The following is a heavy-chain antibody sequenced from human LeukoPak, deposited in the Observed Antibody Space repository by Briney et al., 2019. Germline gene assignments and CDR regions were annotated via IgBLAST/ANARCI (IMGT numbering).Heavy chain of an antibody. V-gene: IGHV3-7*01. CDR1: GFTFSSYW. CDR2: IKQDGSEK. Sequence: GGSLRLSCAASGFTFSSYWMSWVRQAPGKGLEWVANIKQDGSEKYYVDSVKGRFTISRGNAKNSLYLQMNSLRAEDTAVYYCAAQYYDFWSGMYYFDYWGQGTLVTVSS. D-gene: IGHD3-3*01. CDR3: AAQYYDFWSGMYYFDY. J-gene: IGHJ4*02.